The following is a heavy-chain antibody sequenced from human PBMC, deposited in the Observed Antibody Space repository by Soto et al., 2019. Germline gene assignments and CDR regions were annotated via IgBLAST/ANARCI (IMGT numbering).Heavy chain of an antibody. V-gene: IGHV3-53*01. CDR2: IYSGGST. CDR1: GLTVSNNY. J-gene: IGHJ4*02. CDR3: ARAFNWNDAYFDY. D-gene: IGHD1-1*01. Sequence: EVQLVESGGGLIQPGGSLRLSCAASGLTVSNNYMSWVRQAPGKGLEWVSIIYSGGSTYYADSVTGRFTISRDNSENTLYLQMDSLRAEDTAVYYCARAFNWNDAYFDYWGQGTLVTVSS.